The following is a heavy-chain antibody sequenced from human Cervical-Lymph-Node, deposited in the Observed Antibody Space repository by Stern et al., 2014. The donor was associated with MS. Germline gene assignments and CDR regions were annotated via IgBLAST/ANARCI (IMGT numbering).Heavy chain of an antibody. CDR3: ARGLSSGWSDFDF. V-gene: IGHV4-59*01. J-gene: IGHJ4*02. Sequence: QLQLQESGPGLVKPSETLSLTCTISGGSISGDYWSWIRQPPGKGLEWIGFVYFSSANYNPSLKSRVTISLDTSKNQVSLKLSSVTAADTAVYYCARGLSSGWSDFDFWGQGTLVTVSS. CDR1: GGSISGDY. D-gene: IGHD6-19*01. CDR2: VYFSSA.